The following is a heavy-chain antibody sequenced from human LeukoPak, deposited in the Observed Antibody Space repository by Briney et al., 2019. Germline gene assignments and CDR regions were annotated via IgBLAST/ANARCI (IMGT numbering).Heavy chain of an antibody. V-gene: IGHV3-30*03. CDR1: GFTFSSYS. Sequence: GGSLRLSCAASGFTFSSYSMNWVRQAPGKGLEWVAVISYDGSNKYYADSVKGRFTISRDNSKNTLYLQMNSLRAEDTAVYYCARDKYYDSSGYYLDYWGQGTLVTVS. CDR3: ARDKYYDSSGYYLDY. D-gene: IGHD3-22*01. J-gene: IGHJ4*02. CDR2: ISYDGSNK.